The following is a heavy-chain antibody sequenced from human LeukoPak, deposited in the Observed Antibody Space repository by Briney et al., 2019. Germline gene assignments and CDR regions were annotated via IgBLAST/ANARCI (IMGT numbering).Heavy chain of an antibody. CDR3: ARDGPLRSYYMDV. CDR1: GFTFNNYA. J-gene: IGHJ6*03. V-gene: IGHV3-23*01. Sequence: PGGSLRLSCAASGFTFNNYAMSWVRQAPGKGLEWVSAISGTGDATWYPDSVKGRFTISRDNSKNTLYLQMNSLRAEDTAVYYCARDGPLRSYYMDVWGKGTTVTVSS. CDR2: ISGTGDAT.